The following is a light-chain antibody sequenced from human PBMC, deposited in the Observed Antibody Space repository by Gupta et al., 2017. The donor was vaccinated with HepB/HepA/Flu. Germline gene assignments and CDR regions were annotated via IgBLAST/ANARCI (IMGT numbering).Light chain of an antibody. J-gene: IGKJ3*01. CDR1: QGISSY. CDR3: QQRSNFPFA. V-gene: IGKV1-9*01. Sequence: DIQLTQSPSFLSASIVDRVTITCRASQGISSYLAWYQQKPGKAPRLLIYAASTVKNGVPTRFSGIGSGTEFTLTITNRQPEDFANYYCQQRSNFPFAFGHGTRLDIK. CDR2: AAS.